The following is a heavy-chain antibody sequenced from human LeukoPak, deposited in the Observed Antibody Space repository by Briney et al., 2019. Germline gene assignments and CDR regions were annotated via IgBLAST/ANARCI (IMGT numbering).Heavy chain of an antibody. D-gene: IGHD2-21*01. CDR3: ARALIFPNDDAFDI. Sequence: ASVKVSCKASGYTFTSYDINWVRQATGQGLEWMGWMNPNSGNTDYAQKFQGRVTMTRNTSISTAYMELSSLRSEDTAVYYCARALIFPNDDAFDIWGQGTMVTVSS. CDR1: GYTFTSYD. V-gene: IGHV1-8*01. J-gene: IGHJ3*02. CDR2: MNPNSGNT.